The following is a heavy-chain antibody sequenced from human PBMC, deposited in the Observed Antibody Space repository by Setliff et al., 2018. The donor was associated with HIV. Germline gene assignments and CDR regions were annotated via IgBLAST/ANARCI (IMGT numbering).Heavy chain of an antibody. CDR3: ARLSGGMVPNY. J-gene: IGHJ4*02. V-gene: IGHV4-39*01. D-gene: IGHD3-10*01. CDR1: GGSITRTPYY. CDR2: IHHSGTA. Sequence: SETLSLTCTVSGGSITRTPYYWGWIRQPPGKGLEWIGSIHHSGTAYDNPSLKSRVTISVDPSKNQILLRLSSVTAADTAVYYCARLSGGMVPNYWGQGTLGTVS.